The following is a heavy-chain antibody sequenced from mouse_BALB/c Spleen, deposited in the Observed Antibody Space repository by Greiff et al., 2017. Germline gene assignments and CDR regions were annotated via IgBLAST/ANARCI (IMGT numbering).Heavy chain of an antibody. Sequence: EVKLVESGGGLVQPGGSLKLSCAASGFTFSSYTMSWVRQTPEKRLEWVAYISNGGGSTYYPDTVKGRFTISRDNAKNTLYLQMSSLKSEDTAMYYCARRYGSSPYYFDYWGQGTSVTVSS. V-gene: IGHV5-12-2*01. CDR1: GFTFSSYT. J-gene: IGHJ4*01. D-gene: IGHD1-1*01. CDR3: ARRYGSSPYYFDY. CDR2: ISNGGGST.